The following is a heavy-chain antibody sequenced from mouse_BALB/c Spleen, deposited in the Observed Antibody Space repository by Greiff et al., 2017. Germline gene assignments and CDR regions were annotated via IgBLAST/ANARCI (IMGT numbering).Heavy chain of an antibody. CDR3: ASTTALDY. CDR1: GYTFTDYW. J-gene: IGHJ2*01. Sequence: VQLQQPGAELVMPGASVKMSCKASGYTFTDYWMHWVKQRPGQGLEWIGAIDTSDSYTSYNQKFKGKATLTVDESSSTAYMQLSSLTSEDSAVYYCASTTALDYWGQGTTLTVSS. V-gene: IGHV1-69*01. CDR2: IDTSDSYT. D-gene: IGHD1-2*01.